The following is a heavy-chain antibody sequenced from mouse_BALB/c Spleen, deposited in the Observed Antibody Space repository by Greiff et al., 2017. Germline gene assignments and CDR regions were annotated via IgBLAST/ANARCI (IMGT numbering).Heavy chain of an antibody. CDR3: GYGYDWFAY. V-gene: IGHV3-2*02. J-gene: IGHJ3*01. Sequence: EVQLQQSGPGLVKPSQSLSLTCTVTGYSITSDYAWNWIRQFPGNKLEWMGYISYSGSTSYNPSLKSRISITRDTSKNQFFLQLNSVTTEDTATYYCGYGYDWFAYWGQGTLVTVSA. D-gene: IGHD2-2*01. CDR1: GYSITSDYA. CDR2: ISYSGST.